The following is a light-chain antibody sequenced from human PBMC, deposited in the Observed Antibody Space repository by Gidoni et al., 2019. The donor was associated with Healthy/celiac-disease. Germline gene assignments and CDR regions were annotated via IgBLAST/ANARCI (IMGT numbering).Light chain of an antibody. CDR1: QSVSSY. CDR2: DAS. J-gene: IGKJ4*01. V-gene: IGKV3-11*01. Sequence: EIVLTQSPATLSLSPGEKATLSCRASQSVSSYLSWYQQKHGQAPRLLIYDASNRATGIPARFSGSGSGTDFTLTISSLEPEDFAVYYCQQRSNWPLTFXGXTKVEIK. CDR3: QQRSNWPLT.